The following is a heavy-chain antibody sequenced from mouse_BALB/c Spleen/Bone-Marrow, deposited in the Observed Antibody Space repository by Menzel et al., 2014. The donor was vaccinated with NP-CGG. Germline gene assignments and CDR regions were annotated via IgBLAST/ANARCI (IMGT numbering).Heavy chain of an antibody. CDR1: GFTFSSYG. D-gene: IGHD2-4*01. Sequence: DVKLVESGGDLVKPGGSLKLSCAASGFTFSSYGMSWVRQTPDKRLEWVATISSGGGYTYYPDSVKGRFTISRDNDKNTLYLQMSSLKSEDTAMYYCARQGNDYAAWFAYWGQGTLVTVSA. J-gene: IGHJ3*01. V-gene: IGHV5-6*02. CDR3: ARQGNDYAAWFAY. CDR2: ISSGGGYT.